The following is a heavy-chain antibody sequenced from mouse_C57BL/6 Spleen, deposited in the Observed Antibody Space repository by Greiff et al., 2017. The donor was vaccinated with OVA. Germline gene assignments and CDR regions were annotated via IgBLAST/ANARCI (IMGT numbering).Heavy chain of an antibody. CDR1: GYTFTDYE. CDR3: TSTRIRYAMDY. D-gene: IGHD6-1*01. J-gene: IGHJ4*01. V-gene: IGHV1-15*01. CDR2: IDPETGGT. Sequence: VKLQESGAELVRPGASVTLSCKASGYTFTDYEMHWVKQTPVHGLEWIGAIDPETGGTAYNQKFKGKAILTADKSSSTAYMELRSLTSEDAAVYYCTSTRIRYAMDYWGQGTSVTVSS.